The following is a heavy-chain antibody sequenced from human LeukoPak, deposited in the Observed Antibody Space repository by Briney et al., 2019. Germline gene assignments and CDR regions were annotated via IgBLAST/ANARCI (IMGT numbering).Heavy chain of an antibody. J-gene: IGHJ6*03. CDR2: INHSGST. CDR3: ARGTWGAAAGTYYYYYMDV. V-gene: IGHV4-34*01. Sequence: SETLSLTCAVYGGSFSGYYWSWIRQPPGKGLEWIGEINHSGSTNYNPSLKSRVTISVDTSKNQFSLKLSSVTAADTAVYYCARGTWGAAAGTYYYYYMDVWGKGTTVTVSS. D-gene: IGHD6-13*01. CDR1: GGSFSGYY.